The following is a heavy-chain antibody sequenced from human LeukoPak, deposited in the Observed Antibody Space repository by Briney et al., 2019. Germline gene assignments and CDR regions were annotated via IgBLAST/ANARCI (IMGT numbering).Heavy chain of an antibody. Sequence: GGSLRLSCAASGFTFSSYGMHWVRQAPGKGLEWVAVISYDGSNKYYADSVEGRFTISRDNSKNTLYLQMNSLRAEDTAVYYCAKDSGMIVVVSDFDYWGQGTLVTVSS. CDR1: GFTFSSYG. CDR3: AKDSGMIVVVSDFDY. CDR2: ISYDGSNK. V-gene: IGHV3-30*18. J-gene: IGHJ4*02. D-gene: IGHD3-22*01.